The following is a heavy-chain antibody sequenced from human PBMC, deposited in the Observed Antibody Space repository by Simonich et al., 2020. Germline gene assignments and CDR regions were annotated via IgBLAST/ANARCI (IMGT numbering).Heavy chain of an antibody. CDR3: ARVPGIYYYYGMDV. J-gene: IGHJ6*02. V-gene: IGHV1-2*06. CDR1: GYNFTGYY. D-gene: IGHD3-10*01. CDR2: INPNSGGT. Sequence: GAEVKKPGASVKVSCKASGYNFTGYYMHWVRQAPGQGLEWMGRINPNSGGTNYAQKFQGRVTMTRDTSISTAYMELSRLRSDYTAVYYCARVPGIYYYYGMDVWGQGTTVTVSS.